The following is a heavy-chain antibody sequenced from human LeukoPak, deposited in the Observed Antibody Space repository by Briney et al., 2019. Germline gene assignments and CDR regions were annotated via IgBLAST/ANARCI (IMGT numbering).Heavy chain of an antibody. CDR1: GFTFSNSW. V-gene: IGHV3-74*01. D-gene: IGHD6-13*01. CDR2: INTDGSTA. J-gene: IGHJ4*02. Sequence: GWSLRLSCAASGFTFSNSWMHWVRQAPGKGLVWVSHINTDGSTATYGDPAKGRFTVSRDNAKNTLFLQMSSLRVEDTGVYYCARGTAITAGIDYWGQGTLVTVSS. CDR3: ARGTAITAGIDY.